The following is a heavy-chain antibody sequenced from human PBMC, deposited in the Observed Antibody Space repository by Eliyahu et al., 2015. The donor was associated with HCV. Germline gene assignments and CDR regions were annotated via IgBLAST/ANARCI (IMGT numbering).Heavy chain of an antibody. Sequence: QVQLVQSGAEVKKPGASVKVSCKASGNTFTSYFFQWVRQAPGQGLEWMALMNPNGITTRYAEKIQGRVTMTRDTSTNTVYMDLRSLRSEDTAVYFCATVGDTGYFEKWGQGTLVTVSS. CDR2: MNPNGITT. CDR3: ATVGDTGYFEK. V-gene: IGHV1-46*01. J-gene: IGHJ4*02. D-gene: IGHD1-14*01. CDR1: GNTFTSYF.